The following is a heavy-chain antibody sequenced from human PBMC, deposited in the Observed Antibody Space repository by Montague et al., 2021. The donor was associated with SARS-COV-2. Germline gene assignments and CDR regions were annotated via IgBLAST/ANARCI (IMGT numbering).Heavy chain of an antibody. D-gene: IGHD3-10*01. CDR3: ARHVRSLMVRGPDFDY. CDR2: INHSGST. CDR1: GGSFSGYY. V-gene: IGHV4-34*01. Sequence: SETLSLTCVVYGGSFSGYYWSWIRQPPGKGLEWIGEINHSGSTNYNPSLKSRVTISVDTSKKQFSLRLNSVTAADTAVYYCARHVRSLMVRGPDFDYWGQGTLVTVSS. J-gene: IGHJ4*02.